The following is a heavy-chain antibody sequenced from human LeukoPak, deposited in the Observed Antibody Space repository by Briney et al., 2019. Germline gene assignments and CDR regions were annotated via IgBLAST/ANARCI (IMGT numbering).Heavy chain of an antibody. Sequence: GGSLRLSCAASGFTFSNYAMSWVRQAPGKGLEWVSAITGSGGTAYYADSVKGRFTISRDNSKNTLDLQMSSLRAEDTAVYYCAKPIEGGGWREGYYYYYYGLDVWGQGTTVTVSS. CDR1: GFTFSNYA. J-gene: IGHJ6*02. CDR2: ITGSGGTA. V-gene: IGHV3-23*01. D-gene: IGHD6-19*01. CDR3: AKPIEGGGWREGYYYYYYGLDV.